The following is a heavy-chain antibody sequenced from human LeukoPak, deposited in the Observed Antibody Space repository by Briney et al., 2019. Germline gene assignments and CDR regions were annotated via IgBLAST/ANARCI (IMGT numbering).Heavy chain of an antibody. V-gene: IGHV5-51*01. Sequence: GESLKISCKGSGYSFTSYWIGWVRQMPGKGLEWMGIIYPGDSDTRYSPPFQGQVTISADKSISTAYLQWSSLKASDTAMYYCARHSSQDIVVVPAAWWIDYWGQGTLVTVSS. D-gene: IGHD2-2*01. CDR3: ARHSSQDIVVVPAAWWIDY. CDR1: GYSFTSYW. J-gene: IGHJ4*02. CDR2: IYPGDSDT.